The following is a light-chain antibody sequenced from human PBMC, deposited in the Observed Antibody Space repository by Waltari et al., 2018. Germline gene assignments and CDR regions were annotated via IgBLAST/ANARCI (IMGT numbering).Light chain of an antibody. CDR3: QQLNSYQWT. CDR2: AAS. V-gene: IGKV1-9*01. J-gene: IGKJ1*01. Sequence: IQLTQSPSSLSASVGDRVTITCRASPGISNFLALYQQKPGKAPKLLIYAASTLQSGVPSRFSGSGSGTDFTLTTSSLQPEDFATYYCQQLNSYQWTFGQGTKVDIK. CDR1: PGISNF.